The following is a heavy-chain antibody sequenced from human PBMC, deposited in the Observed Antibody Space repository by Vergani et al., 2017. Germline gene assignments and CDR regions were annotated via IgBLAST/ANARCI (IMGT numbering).Heavy chain of an antibody. Sequence: EVQLVESGGGLVQPGGSLRLSCAASGFTFSSYAMSWVRQAPGKGLEWVSYISSSGSTIYYADSVKGRFTISRDNAKNSLYLQMNSLRAEDTAVYYCASVGPEYYYDSSGYPFDYWGQGTLVTVSS. J-gene: IGHJ4*02. V-gene: IGHV3-48*04. D-gene: IGHD3-22*01. CDR3: ASVGPEYYYDSSGYPFDY. CDR1: GFTFSSYA. CDR2: ISSSGSTI.